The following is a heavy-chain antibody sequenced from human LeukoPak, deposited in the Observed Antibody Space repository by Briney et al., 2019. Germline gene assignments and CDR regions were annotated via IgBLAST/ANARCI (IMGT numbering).Heavy chain of an antibody. V-gene: IGHV1-69*13. J-gene: IGHJ3*02. CDR2: IIPIFGTA. CDR3: ARVGARPGANAFDI. Sequence: VKVSCKASGGTFSSYAISWVRQAPGQGLEWMGGIIPIFGTANYAQKFQGRVTITADESTSTAYMELSSLRSEDTAVYYCARVGARPGANAFDIWGQGTMVTVSS. D-gene: IGHD6-6*01. CDR1: GGTFSSYA.